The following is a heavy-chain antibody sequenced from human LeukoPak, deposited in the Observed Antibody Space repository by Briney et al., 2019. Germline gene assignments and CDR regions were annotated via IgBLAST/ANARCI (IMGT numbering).Heavy chain of an antibody. CDR2: IYHSGST. D-gene: IGHD3-10*01. Sequence: SQTLSLTCAVSGGSISSGGYSWSWIRQPPGKGLEWIGYIYHSGSTYYNPSLKSRVTISVDRSKNQFSLKLSSVTAADTAVYYCARVTMARGDKGNWFDPWGQGTLVTVSS. J-gene: IGHJ5*02. CDR3: ARVTMARGDKGNWFDP. V-gene: IGHV4-30-2*01. CDR1: GGSISSGGYS.